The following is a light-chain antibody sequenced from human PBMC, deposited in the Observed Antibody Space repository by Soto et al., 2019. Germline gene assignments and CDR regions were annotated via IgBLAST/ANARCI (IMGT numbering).Light chain of an antibody. V-gene: IGLV2-14*01. Sequence: QSALTQPASVSGSPGQSITISCTGTSSDIGGYKSVSWYQQHPGKAPKLMIYEVSNRPSGVSNHFSGSKSGNTASLTISGLQAEDEADYYCSSYTSSGTVIFGGGTKVTVL. CDR3: SSYTSSGTVI. J-gene: IGLJ2*01. CDR2: EVS. CDR1: SSDIGGYKS.